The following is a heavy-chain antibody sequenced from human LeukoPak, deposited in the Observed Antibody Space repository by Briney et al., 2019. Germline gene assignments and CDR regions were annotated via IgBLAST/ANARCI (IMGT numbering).Heavy chain of an antibody. CDR2: INHSGST. V-gene: IGHV4-34*01. Sequence: ASETLSLTCAVYGGSFSGYYWSWIRQPPGKGLEWIGEINHSGSTNYNPSLKSRVTISVDTSKNQFSLKLSSVTAADTAVYYCARGLGLQWQYFDYWGQGTLVTVSS. D-gene: IGHD4-11*01. J-gene: IGHJ4*02. CDR3: ARGLGLQWQYFDY. CDR1: GGSFSGYY.